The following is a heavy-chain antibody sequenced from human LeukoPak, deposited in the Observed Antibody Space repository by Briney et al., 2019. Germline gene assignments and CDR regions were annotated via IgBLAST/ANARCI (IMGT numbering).Heavy chain of an antibody. Sequence: PGGSLRLSCSASGFSFTSYAMNWVRQAPGKGLEWVSSITTGSSYIYYADSVRGRFSVSRDNAKNSLYLEMNSLRAEDTAVYYCARVEATTARSCYCYYMDVWGKGTTVTVSS. CDR2: ITTGSSYI. D-gene: IGHD1-1*01. J-gene: IGHJ6*03. V-gene: IGHV3-21*06. CDR3: ARVEATTARSCYCYYMDV. CDR1: GFSFTSYA.